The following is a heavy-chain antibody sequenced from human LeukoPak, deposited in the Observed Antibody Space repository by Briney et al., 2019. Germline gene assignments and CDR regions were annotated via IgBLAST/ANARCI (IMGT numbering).Heavy chain of an antibody. CDR3: ARISLGSDTSPSSGWPYYFDY. CDR2: IDWDDDK. V-gene: IGHV2-70*04. Sequence: SGPALVKPTQTLTLTCTFSGFSLSTSGMRVSWIRQPPGKALEWLARIDWDDDKFYSTSLKTRLTFSKDTSKNQVVLTMTNMDPVDTATYYCARISLGSDTSPSSGWPYYFDYWGQGTLVTVSS. CDR1: GFSLSTSGMR. J-gene: IGHJ4*02. D-gene: IGHD6-19*01.